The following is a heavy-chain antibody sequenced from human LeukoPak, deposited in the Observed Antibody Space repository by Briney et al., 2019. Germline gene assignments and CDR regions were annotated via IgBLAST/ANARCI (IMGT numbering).Heavy chain of an antibody. CDR3: ARESLGGTASNFDY. V-gene: IGHV1-8*03. D-gene: IGHD1-26*01. CDR2: INPNSGNT. J-gene: IGHJ4*02. CDR1: GYTFTSYD. Sequence: ASVKVSCKASGYTFTSYDINWVRQATGQGLEWMGWINPNSGNTGYAQKFKGRVTITRNTSISTPYMELSSLRSEDTAVYYCARESLGGTASNFDYWGQGTLVTVSS.